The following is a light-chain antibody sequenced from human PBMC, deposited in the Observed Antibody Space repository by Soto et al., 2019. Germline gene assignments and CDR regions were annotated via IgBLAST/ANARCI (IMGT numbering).Light chain of an antibody. CDR3: QQYNNWPPRP. V-gene: IGKV3-15*01. CDR1: QTVSSN. CDR2: DTS. J-gene: IGKJ4*01. Sequence: EIVMTQSPATLSVSPGERATLSCRASQTVSSNLAWYQQKPGQAPRLLIYDTSTRATGIPARFSGSGSGTEFTLTISSLQSEDFAVYYCQQYNNWPPRPFGGGTKVEIK.